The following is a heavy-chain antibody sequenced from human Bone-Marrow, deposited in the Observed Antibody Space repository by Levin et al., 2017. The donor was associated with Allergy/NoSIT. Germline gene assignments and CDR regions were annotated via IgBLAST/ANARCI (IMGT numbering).Heavy chain of an antibody. Sequence: ASVKVSCKASGYTLTAYYIHWVRQAPGQGLEWMGWINPKSGGTKYAQKFQGRVTMTRDTSISTVYMEVSRLNADDTAVYYCARDQAIYGSGSPDYWGQGTLVTVSA. CDR2: INPKSGGT. CDR1: GYTLTAYY. V-gene: IGHV1-2*02. CDR3: ARDQAIYGSGSPDY. J-gene: IGHJ4*02. D-gene: IGHD3-10*01.